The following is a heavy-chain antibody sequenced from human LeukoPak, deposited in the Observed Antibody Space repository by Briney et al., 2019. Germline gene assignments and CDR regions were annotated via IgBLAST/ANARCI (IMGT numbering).Heavy chain of an antibody. J-gene: IGHJ4*02. D-gene: IGHD2-2*01. CDR1: GSKIDDYY. CDR3: ARDFPTITSWYYFDS. Sequence: GGSLRLSCAASGSKIDDYYMSWIRQAPGKGLEWVSHISLSGGTIHYADSVKGRFTVSRDNAKNSLYLQMNSLRAEDTAVYYCARDFPTITSWYYFDSWGQGALVVVSS. CDR2: ISLSGGTI. V-gene: IGHV3-11*01.